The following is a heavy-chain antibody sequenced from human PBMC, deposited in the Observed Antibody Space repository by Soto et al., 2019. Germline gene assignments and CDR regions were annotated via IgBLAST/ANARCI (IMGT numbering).Heavy chain of an antibody. Sequence: ASVKVSCKASGYTFTSYGISWVRQAPGQGLEWMGWISAYNGNTNYAQKLQGRVTMTTDTSTSTAYMELRSLRSDDTAVYYCARETWLYYDILTGQPPYYFDYWGQGTLVT. D-gene: IGHD3-9*01. CDR1: GYTFTSYG. J-gene: IGHJ4*02. V-gene: IGHV1-18*01. CDR2: ISAYNGNT. CDR3: ARETWLYYDILTGQPPYYFDY.